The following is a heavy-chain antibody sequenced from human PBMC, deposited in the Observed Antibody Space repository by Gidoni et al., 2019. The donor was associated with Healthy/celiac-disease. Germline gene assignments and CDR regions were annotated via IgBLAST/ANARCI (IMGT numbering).Heavy chain of an antibody. Sequence: QVQLVQSGAEVKKPGSSVKVSCKASGGTFSSYAISWVRQAPGQGLEWMGVIITIFGTANYAQKFQGRVTITADKSTSTAYMELSSLRSEDTAVYYCARQNYYDSSGYLLDDAFDIWGQGTMVTVSS. D-gene: IGHD3-22*01. CDR2: IITIFGTA. CDR3: ARQNYYDSSGYLLDDAFDI. J-gene: IGHJ3*02. V-gene: IGHV1-69*06. CDR1: GGTFSSYA.